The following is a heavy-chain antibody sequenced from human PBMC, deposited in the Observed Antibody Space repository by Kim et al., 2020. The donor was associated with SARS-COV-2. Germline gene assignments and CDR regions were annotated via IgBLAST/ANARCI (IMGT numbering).Heavy chain of an antibody. V-gene: IGHV3-30*04. CDR3: ARGSSGWLVREYYYYGMDV. CDR2: ISYDGSNK. D-gene: IGHD6-19*01. J-gene: IGHJ6*04. CDR1: GFTFSSYA. Sequence: GGSLRLSCAASGFTFSSYAMHWVRQAPGKGLEWVAVISYDGSNKYYADSVKGRFTISSDNSKNTLYLQMNSLRAVDTAVYYCARGSSGWLVREYYYYGMDVWGDRTTVTVSS.